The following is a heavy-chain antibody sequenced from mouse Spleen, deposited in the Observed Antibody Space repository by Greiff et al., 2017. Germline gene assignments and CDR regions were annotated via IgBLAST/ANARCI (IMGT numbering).Heavy chain of an antibody. CDR3: TTCNYVSWFAY. CDR2: IDPENGDT. V-gene: IGHV14-4*01. J-gene: IGHJ3*01. Sequence: EVQLQQSGAELVRPGASVKLSCTASGFNIKDDYMHWVKQRPEQGLEWIGWIDPENGDTEYAPKFQGKATITADTSSNTAYLQLSSLTSEDTAVYYFTTCNYVSWFAYWGQGTLVTVSA. CDR1: GFNIKDDY. D-gene: IGHD2-1*01.